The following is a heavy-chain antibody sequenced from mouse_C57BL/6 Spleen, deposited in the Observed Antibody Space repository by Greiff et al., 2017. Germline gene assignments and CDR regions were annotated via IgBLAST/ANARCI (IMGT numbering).Heavy chain of an antibody. J-gene: IGHJ4*01. CDR3: ARRKRGTTVVATDAMDY. D-gene: IGHD1-1*01. CDR1: GYTFTSYW. Sequence: QVQLQQPGAELVKPGASVKMSCKASGYTFTSYWITWVKQRPGQGLEWIGDIYPGSGSTNYNEKFKSKATLTVDTSSSTAYMQLSSLTSEDSAGYYCARRKRGTTVVATDAMDYWGQGTSVTVSS. V-gene: IGHV1-55*01. CDR2: IYPGSGST.